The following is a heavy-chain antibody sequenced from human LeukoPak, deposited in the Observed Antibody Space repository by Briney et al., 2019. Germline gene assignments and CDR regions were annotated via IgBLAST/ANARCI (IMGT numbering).Heavy chain of an antibody. CDR3: AKDPIGEWWERPYYFDY. D-gene: IGHD2-15*01. V-gene: IGHV3-23*01. Sequence: GGSLRLSCAASGFTFSSYAMSWVRQAPGKGLEWVSAISGSGGSTYYADSVKGRFTISRDNSKNTLYLQMNSLRAEDTAVYYCAKDPIGEWWERPYYFDYWGQGTLVTVSS. CDR1: GFTFSSYA. J-gene: IGHJ4*02. CDR2: ISGSGGST.